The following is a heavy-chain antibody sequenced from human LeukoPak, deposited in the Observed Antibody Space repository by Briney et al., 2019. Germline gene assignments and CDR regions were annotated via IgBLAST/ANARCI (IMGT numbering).Heavy chain of an antibody. Sequence: GGSVRLSCVVSGLTVSSNYMSWVRQAPGKGLEWVAVIYSGETTNYADSVKARFLVYRDNSKNTLYLQMNSLRAEDTAVYYCASKLTTGDWGQGTLVTVSS. CDR2: IYSGETT. V-gene: IGHV3-66*01. D-gene: IGHD4-17*01. J-gene: IGHJ4*02. CDR1: GLTVSSNY. CDR3: ASKLTTGD.